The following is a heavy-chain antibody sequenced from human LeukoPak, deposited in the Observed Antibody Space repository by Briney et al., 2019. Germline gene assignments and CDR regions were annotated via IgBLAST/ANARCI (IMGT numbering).Heavy chain of an antibody. CDR2: ISSTGRTE. D-gene: IGHD4-17*01. Sequence: GRPLRLSCVASGFTFSNYEMNWVRQAPGKGLEWVSYISSTGRTENYADSVKGRFTISRDNAKNSLYLQMNNLRAEDTAVYYCAKYGDYRYLYGMDVWGQGTTVTVSS. V-gene: IGHV3-48*03. CDR3: AKYGDYRYLYGMDV. CDR1: GFTFSNYE. J-gene: IGHJ6*02.